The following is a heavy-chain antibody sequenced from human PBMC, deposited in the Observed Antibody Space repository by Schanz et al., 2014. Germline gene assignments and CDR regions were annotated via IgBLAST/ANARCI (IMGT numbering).Heavy chain of an antibody. CDR2: IGYDGSEK. CDR3: AKAGSGWSTAGYYY. CDR1: GLNFDYYG. D-gene: IGHD6-19*01. Sequence: QVQLVESGGGVVQPGRSLRLSCATSGLNFDYYGMNWVRQAPGKGLEWVANIGYDGSEKYYVDSVKGRFTISRDNSKDTLYLQMSGLTPEDTAVYYCAKAGSGWSTAGYYYWGQGTLVTVSS. V-gene: IGHV3-33*06. J-gene: IGHJ4*02.